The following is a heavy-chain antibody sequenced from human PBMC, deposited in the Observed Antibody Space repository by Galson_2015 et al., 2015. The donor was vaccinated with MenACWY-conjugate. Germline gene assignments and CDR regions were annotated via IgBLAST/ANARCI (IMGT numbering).Heavy chain of an antibody. V-gene: IGHV4-61*08. J-gene: IGHJ4*02. Sequence: SETLSLTCTVSGGSASSSGYYWTWIRQPPGKGLEWIGLIYDSGTTKYNPSLKGRVTISLDMSKNQVSLKLSSVTAADTAVYYCARESSYWGQGTLVTVSS. CDR2: IYDSGTT. CDR3: ARESSY. CDR1: GGSASSSGYY.